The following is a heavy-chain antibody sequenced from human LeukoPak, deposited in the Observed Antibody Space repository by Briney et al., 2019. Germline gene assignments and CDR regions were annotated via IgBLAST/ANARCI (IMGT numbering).Heavy chain of an antibody. CDR1: GFPFRDYW. V-gene: IGHV3-7*01. J-gene: IGHJ5*02. Sequence: GGSLGLPGAASGFPFRDYWLTGVRRAPGRGLEGGANIKYDGSEKYYVDSLRGRFTISRDNAKNSLYLQMNSLRAEDTAIYYCARARQWLGVSNWFDPWGQGTLVTVSS. CDR2: IKYDGSEK. D-gene: IGHD6-19*01. CDR3: ARARQWLGVSNWFDP.